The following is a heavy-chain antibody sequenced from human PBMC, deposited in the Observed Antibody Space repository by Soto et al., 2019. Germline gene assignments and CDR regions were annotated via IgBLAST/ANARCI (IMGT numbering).Heavy chain of an antibody. D-gene: IGHD3-22*01. CDR1: GYILTGNY. Sequence: ASVNVSCKSSGYILTGNYIHWVRQAPGQGLEYMGWINPNNGATNYAQNFQGRVTMTWDTSISTAYMEVRRLRSDDTAVYYCAPHYPDSSGYFDHWGQGTLVTVSS. CDR2: INPNNGAT. J-gene: IGHJ4*02. V-gene: IGHV1-2*02. CDR3: APHYPDSSGYFDH.